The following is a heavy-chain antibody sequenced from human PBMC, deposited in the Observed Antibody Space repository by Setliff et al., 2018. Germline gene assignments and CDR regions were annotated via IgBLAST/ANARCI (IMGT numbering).Heavy chain of an antibody. V-gene: IGHV3-7*03. D-gene: IGHD3-3*01. CDR2: IKEDGSEE. CDR1: GFSFSNYY. J-gene: IGHJ5*02. CDR3: ARIDATIFAATGPFDP. Sequence: GGSLRLSCVASGFSFSNYYMSWVRQAPGKGLEWVANIKEDGSEEYYVDSVKGRFTISRDNAKNSVFLQMNSLRADDTAVYYCARIDATIFAATGPFDPWGQGTLVTVSS.